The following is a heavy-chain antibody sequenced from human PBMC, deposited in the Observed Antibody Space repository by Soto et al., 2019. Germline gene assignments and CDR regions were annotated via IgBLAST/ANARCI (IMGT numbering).Heavy chain of an antibody. CDR2: ISAYNGNT. Sequence: ASVKVSCKASGYTFTSYGISWVRQAPGQGLEWMGWISAYNGNTNYAQKLQGRVTMTTDTSTSTAYMELRSLRSDDTAVYYCARAWNYVALYYYYYYGMDVWGQGTTVTVSS. J-gene: IGHJ6*02. D-gene: IGHD1-7*01. CDR1: GYTFTSYG. V-gene: IGHV1-18*01. CDR3: ARAWNYVALYYYYYYGMDV.